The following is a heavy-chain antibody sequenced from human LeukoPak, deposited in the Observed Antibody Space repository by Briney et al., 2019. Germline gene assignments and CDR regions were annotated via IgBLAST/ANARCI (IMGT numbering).Heavy chain of an antibody. CDR1: GGSFSGYY. J-gene: IGHJ4*02. V-gene: IGHV4-34*01. Sequence: SETLSLTCAVYGGSFSGYYWSWIRQPPGKGLEWIGEINHRGSTNYNPSLKSRVTISVDTSKNQFSLKLSSVTAADTAVYYCARGPSQLRNFDYWGQGTLVTVSS. CDR3: ARGPSQLRNFDY. CDR2: INHRGST. D-gene: IGHD4-17*01.